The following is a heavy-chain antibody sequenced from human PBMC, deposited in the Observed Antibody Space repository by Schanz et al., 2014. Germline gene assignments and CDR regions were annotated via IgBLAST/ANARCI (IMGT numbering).Heavy chain of an antibody. V-gene: IGHV1-18*01. Sequence: QVHLVQSGPEVKKPGATVKVSCKASGYTFTSYGISWVRQAPGQGLEWMGWISAYNGNTKYPQKLQGRVTMTTDTSTSTAYMELRSLRSDDTAVYYCARDRRFFDRDDLYYFDSWGQGTLVTVSS. J-gene: IGHJ4*02. CDR1: GYTFTSYG. CDR3: ARDRRFFDRDDLYYFDS. CDR2: ISAYNGNT. D-gene: IGHD3-3*01.